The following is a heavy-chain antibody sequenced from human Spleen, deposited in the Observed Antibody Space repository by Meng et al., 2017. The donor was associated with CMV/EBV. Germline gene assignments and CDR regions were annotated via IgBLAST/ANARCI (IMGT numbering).Heavy chain of an antibody. Sequence: SVKVSCKASGDSFSSYVINWVRQAPGQGLDWMGKIIPIFNITNYAQKFQGRATMTADTSTTTAYLELRSLRSDDTAVYFCARDPGKYYSESGGYLPSRQDYWGQGTLVTVSS. CDR2: IIPIFNIT. D-gene: IGHD3-22*01. CDR1: GDSFSSYV. J-gene: IGHJ4*02. CDR3: ARDPGKYYSESGGYLPSRQDY. V-gene: IGHV1-69*04.